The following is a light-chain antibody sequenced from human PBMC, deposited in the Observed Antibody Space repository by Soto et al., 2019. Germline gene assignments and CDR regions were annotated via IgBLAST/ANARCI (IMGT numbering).Light chain of an antibody. CDR3: QQYDHWPPWT. CDR2: GAS. CDR1: QTVGSS. V-gene: IGKV3-15*01. Sequence: EIMMAQSPATLSVAPGERATLSCRASQTVGSSLAWYQHRPGQAPRLLIYGASTMATGIPARFSGSGSGTEFSLTMSSLQSEDSAVYYCQQYDHWPPWTFGQGTKVDIK. J-gene: IGKJ1*01.